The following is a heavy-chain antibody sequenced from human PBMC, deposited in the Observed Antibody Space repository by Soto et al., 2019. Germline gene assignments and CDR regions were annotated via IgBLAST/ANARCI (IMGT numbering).Heavy chain of an antibody. CDR1: GFSLSTTGLG. D-gene: IGHD1-7*01. CDR2: IYWNDDK. V-gene: IGHV2-5*01. Sequence: GSGPTLVNPTQTLTLTCSFSGFSLSTTGLGVGWIRQPPGKALEWLALIYWNDDKRYSPSLKSRLTITKDTSKNQVVLTMTNMDPVDTATYYCADRPGTGTTRNWFDPWGQGTLVTVSS. CDR3: ADRPGTGTTRNWFDP. J-gene: IGHJ5*02.